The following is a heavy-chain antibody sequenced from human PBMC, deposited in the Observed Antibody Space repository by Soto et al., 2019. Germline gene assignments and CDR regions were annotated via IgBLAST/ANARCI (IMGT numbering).Heavy chain of an antibody. CDR2: ISYDGSNK. V-gene: IGHV3-30*18. Sequence: ESGGGAVQPGRSLRLSCAASGFTFSSYGMHWVRQAPGKGLEWVAVISYDGSNKYYADSVKGRFTISRDNSKNTLYLQMNSLRAEDTAVYYCAKDGRYCSSTSCSFDYWGQGTLVTVSS. CDR1: GFTFSSYG. D-gene: IGHD2-2*01. J-gene: IGHJ4*02. CDR3: AKDGRYCSSTSCSFDY.